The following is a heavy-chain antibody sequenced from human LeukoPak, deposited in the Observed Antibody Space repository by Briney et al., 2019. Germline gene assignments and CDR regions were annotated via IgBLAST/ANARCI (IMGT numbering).Heavy chain of an antibody. Sequence: GGSLRLSCLASGFTFSSYWMHWVRQAPGKGLVWVSRINSDGSSTNYADSVKGRFTISRDNAKDTLYLQVNSLRAEDTAVYYCARVGATTWYWGQGTLVTVSS. V-gene: IGHV3-74*01. CDR2: INSDGSST. D-gene: IGHD1-26*01. CDR3: ARVGATTWY. CDR1: GFTFSSYW. J-gene: IGHJ4*02.